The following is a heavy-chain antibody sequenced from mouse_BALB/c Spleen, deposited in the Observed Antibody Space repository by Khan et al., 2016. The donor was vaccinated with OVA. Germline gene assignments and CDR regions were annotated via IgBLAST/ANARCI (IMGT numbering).Heavy chain of an antibody. D-gene: IGHD1-1*02. CDR1: GYTFTDYA. CDR3: VRGGKCAY. J-gene: IGHJ3*01. V-gene: IGHV1S137*01. Sequence: QVQLKQSGAELVRPGVSVKISCKASGYTFTDYAMHWVKQRHAKSLEWIGVISTNYGDADYNQKFQGQASMTVDSSSSTVYMELARLTSEDSAIXYCVRGGKCAYWGQGTLVTVSA. CDR2: ISTNYGDA.